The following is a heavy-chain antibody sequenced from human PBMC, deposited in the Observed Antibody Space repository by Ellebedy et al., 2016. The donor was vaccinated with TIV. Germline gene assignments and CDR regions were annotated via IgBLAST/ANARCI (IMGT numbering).Heavy chain of an antibody. V-gene: IGHV3-7*01. Sequence: PGGSLRLSCAASGFTFSSYWMSWVRQALGKGLEWVANIKEDGSEKYYVDSVKGRFTISRDNAKNSLYLQMNSLRAEDTAVYYCARVSWGSGAVNWFDPWGQGTLVTVSS. CDR1: GFTFSSYW. J-gene: IGHJ5*02. CDR2: IKEDGSEK. CDR3: ARVSWGSGAVNWFDP. D-gene: IGHD3-10*01.